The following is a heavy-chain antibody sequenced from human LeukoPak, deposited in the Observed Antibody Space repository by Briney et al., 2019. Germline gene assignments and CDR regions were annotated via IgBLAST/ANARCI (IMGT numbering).Heavy chain of an antibody. CDR1: GGSISSSSYY. Sequence: SETLSLTCTVSGGSISSSSYYWGWIRQPPGKGLEWIGSIYYSGSTYYNPSLKSRVTISVDTSKNQFSLKLSSVTAAATAVYYCARSLYGDYAYWGQGTLVTVSS. CDR2: IYYSGST. J-gene: IGHJ4*02. V-gene: IGHV4-39*01. CDR3: ARSLYGDYAY. D-gene: IGHD4-17*01.